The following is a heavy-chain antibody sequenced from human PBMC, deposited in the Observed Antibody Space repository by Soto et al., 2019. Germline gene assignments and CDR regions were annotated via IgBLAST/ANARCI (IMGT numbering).Heavy chain of an antibody. J-gene: IGHJ6*02. Sequence: PGESLKISCKCSGYSFTNHWIAWVRQMPGKGLEWMGIVYPGDSDIRYSPSFQGQATISADKSITTAYLQWSSLKASDTAMYYCARRTNAVDGADYYYGLDVWGQGTTVTVYS. CDR1: GYSFTNHW. CDR3: ARRTNAVDGADYYYGLDV. D-gene: IGHD2-8*01. V-gene: IGHV5-51*01. CDR2: VYPGDSDI.